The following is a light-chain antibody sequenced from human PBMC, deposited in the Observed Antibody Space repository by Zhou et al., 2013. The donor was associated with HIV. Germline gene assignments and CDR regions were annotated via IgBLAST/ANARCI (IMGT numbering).Light chain of an antibody. CDR2: AAS. V-gene: IGKV1-39*01. Sequence: DIQMTQSPSSLSASVGDRVTITCQASQDISTYLNWYQQKPGKAPKLLIYAASSLQSGVPSRFSGSGSGTDFTLTISSPQPEDFATYYCQQSYSTPFTFGPGTKVDIK. CDR1: QDISTY. J-gene: IGKJ3*01. CDR3: QQSYSTPFT.